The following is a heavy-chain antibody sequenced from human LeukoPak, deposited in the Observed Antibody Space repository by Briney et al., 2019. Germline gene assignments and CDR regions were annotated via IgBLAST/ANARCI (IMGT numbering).Heavy chain of an antibody. V-gene: IGHV1-24*01. CDR1: GYTLTELS. D-gene: IGHD5-12*01. Sequence: ASVKVSCKVSGYTLTELSMHWVRQAPGKGLEWMGGFDPEDGETIYAQKFQGRVTMTEDTSTDTAYIEPSSLRSEDTAVYYCATATRGSGYDLSSAFDYWGQGTLVTVSS. CDR2: FDPEDGET. J-gene: IGHJ4*02. CDR3: ATATRGSGYDLSSAFDY.